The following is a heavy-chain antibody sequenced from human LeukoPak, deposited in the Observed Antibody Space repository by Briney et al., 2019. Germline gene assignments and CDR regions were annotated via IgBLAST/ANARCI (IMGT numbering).Heavy chain of an antibody. J-gene: IGHJ4*02. CDR1: GGTFSDYA. Sequence: ASVKVSCKASGGTFSDYALNWVRQAPGQGLEWMGWISAYNGNTNYAQKLQGRVTMTTDTSTSTAYMELRSLRSDDTAVYYCARWYCRGGSCYSPFDYWGQGTLVTVSS. CDR3: ARWYCRGGSCYSPFDY. D-gene: IGHD2-15*01. V-gene: IGHV1-18*01. CDR2: ISAYNGNT.